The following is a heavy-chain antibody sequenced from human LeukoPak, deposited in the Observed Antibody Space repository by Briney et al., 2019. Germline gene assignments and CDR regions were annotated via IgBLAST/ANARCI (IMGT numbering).Heavy chain of an antibody. CDR3: ARFGPGYCSGGSCHDY. D-gene: IGHD2-15*01. CDR1: GGTFSSYA. V-gene: IGHV1-69*01. J-gene: IGHJ4*02. CDR2: IIPIFGTA. Sequence: SVKVSCKASGGTFSSYAISWVRRAPGQGLEWMGGIIPIFGTANYAQKFQGRITITADESTSTAYMELSSLRSEDTAVYYCARFGPGYCSGGSCHDYWGQGTLVTVSS.